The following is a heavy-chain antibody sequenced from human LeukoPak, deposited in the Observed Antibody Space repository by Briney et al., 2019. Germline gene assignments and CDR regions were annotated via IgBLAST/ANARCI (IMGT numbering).Heavy chain of an antibody. V-gene: IGHV4-59*08. Sequence: SETLSLTCTVSGGSISSYYWSWIRRPPGKGLEWIGYIYYSGSTNYNPYLKSRVTISVDTSKNRFSLKLSSVTAADTAVYYCARQRTRYCSGGSCPVFDYWGQGTLVTVSS. D-gene: IGHD2-15*01. CDR2: IYYSGST. CDR3: ARQRTRYCSGGSCPVFDY. CDR1: GGSISSYY. J-gene: IGHJ4*02.